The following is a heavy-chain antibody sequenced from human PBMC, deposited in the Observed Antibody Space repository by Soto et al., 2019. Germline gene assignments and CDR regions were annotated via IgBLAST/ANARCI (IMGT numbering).Heavy chain of an antibody. CDR2: IIPIFGTA. Sequence: QVQLVQSGAEVKKPGSSVKVSCKASGGTFSSYAISWVRQAPGQGLEWMGGIIPIFGTANYSQKFQGRVTITADEFPXXAYRELSSLRSEDTAVYYCAREKWEGIAVAGTLDYWGQGTLVTVSS. J-gene: IGHJ4*02. CDR1: GGTFSSYA. D-gene: IGHD6-19*01. V-gene: IGHV1-69*12. CDR3: AREKWEGIAVAGTLDY.